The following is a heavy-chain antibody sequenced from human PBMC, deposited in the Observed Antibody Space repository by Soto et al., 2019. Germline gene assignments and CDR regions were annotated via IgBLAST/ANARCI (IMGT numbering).Heavy chain of an antibody. D-gene: IGHD6-19*01. J-gene: IGHJ5*02. CDR2: IIPIFGTA. CDR3: ARKKYSSGWYGGGWFDP. CDR1: GGTFSSYA. V-gene: IGHV1-69*13. Sequence: ASVKVSCKDSGGTFSSYAISWVRQAPGQGLEWMGGIIPIFGTANYAQKFQGRVTITADESTSTAYMELSSLRSEDTAVYYCARKKYSSGWYGGGWFDPWGQGTLVTVSS.